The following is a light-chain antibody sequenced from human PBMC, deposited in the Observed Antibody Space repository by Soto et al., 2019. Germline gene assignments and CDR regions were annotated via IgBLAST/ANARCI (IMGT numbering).Light chain of an antibody. J-gene: IGKJ1*01. CDR3: QQYNSYSRT. Sequence: DIQMTQSPSTLSASVGDRVTITCRASQSISSWLAWYQQKPGKAPKLLVYKASSLESGVPSRFSGSGSGTEFTLTNSSLQPDDFANYYCQQYNSYSRTFGQGTKVEIK. CDR2: KAS. CDR1: QSISSW. V-gene: IGKV1-5*03.